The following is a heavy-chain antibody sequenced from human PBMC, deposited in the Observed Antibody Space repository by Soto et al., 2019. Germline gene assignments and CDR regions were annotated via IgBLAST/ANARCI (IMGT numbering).Heavy chain of an antibody. Sequence: QVHLQESGPGLVXPSXXLSLTCVVSGDSISTNNWWTWVRQPPGKGLEWIGEIFHSGSANYKPSLKSRVTMSVDKSKNQFSLNLNSVTAADTAXXXXXXXXGXXXXMDFWGRGTLVTVSS. CDR1: GDSISTNNW. J-gene: IGHJ2*01. CDR3: XXXXGXXXXMDF. CDR2: IFHSGSA. V-gene: IGHV4-4*02.